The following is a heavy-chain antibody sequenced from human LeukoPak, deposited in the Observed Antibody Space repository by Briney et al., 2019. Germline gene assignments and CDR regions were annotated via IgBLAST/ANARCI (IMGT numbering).Heavy chain of an antibody. Sequence: SETLSLTCTVSGGSISSSSYYWGWIRQPPGKGLEWIGSIYYSGSTYYNPSLKSRVTISVDTSKNQFSLKLSSVTPADTAVYYCARRYRSYYYDSSGYYYSYYFDYWGQGTLVTVSS. V-gene: IGHV4-39*01. CDR1: GGSISSSSYY. J-gene: IGHJ4*02. CDR3: ARRYRSYYYDSSGYYYSYYFDY. D-gene: IGHD3-22*01. CDR2: IYYSGST.